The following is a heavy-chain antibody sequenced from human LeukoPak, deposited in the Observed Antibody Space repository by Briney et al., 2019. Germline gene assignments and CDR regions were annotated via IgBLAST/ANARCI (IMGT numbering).Heavy chain of an antibody. CDR2: ISSDGSNK. Sequence: TGGSLRLSCAASGFTFSSYGMNWVRQAPGKGLEWVTVISSDGSNKYYADSVKGRFTISRDNSKNTLDLQMNSLRAEDTAVYYCARGPSARFFGVAKGAFDIWGQGTMVTVSS. V-gene: IGHV3-30*19. D-gene: IGHD3-3*01. J-gene: IGHJ3*02. CDR3: ARGPSARFFGVAKGAFDI. CDR1: GFTFSSYG.